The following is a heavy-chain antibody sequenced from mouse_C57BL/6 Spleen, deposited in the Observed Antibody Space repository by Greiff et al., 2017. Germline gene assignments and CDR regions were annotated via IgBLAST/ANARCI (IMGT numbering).Heavy chain of an antibody. V-gene: IGHV2-9*01. CDR3: AKRGGIYYGYDDAMDY. Sequence: VKLLESGPGLVAPSQSLSITCTVSGFSLTSYGVDWVRQPPGKGLEWLGVIWGGGSTNYNSALMSRLSISKDNSKSQVFLKMNRLQTDDTAMYYCAKRGGIYYGYDDAMDYWGQGTSVTVSS. CDR1: GFSLTSYG. J-gene: IGHJ4*01. CDR2: IWGGGST. D-gene: IGHD2-2*01.